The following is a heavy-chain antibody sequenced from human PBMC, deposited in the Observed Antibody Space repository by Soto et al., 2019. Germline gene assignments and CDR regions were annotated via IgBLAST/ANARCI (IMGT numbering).Heavy chain of an antibody. D-gene: IGHD3-22*01. CDR2: IWYDGSNK. J-gene: IGHJ4*02. Sequence: QVQLVESGGGVVQPGRSLRLSCAASGFTFSSYVMHWVRQAPVKGLEWVAVIWYDGSNKYYADSVKGRFTISRDNSKNTLYLQMNSLRAEDTAVYYCARDDYYDSSGVDEYFDYWRQGTLVTVSS. CDR3: ARDDYYDSSGVDEYFDY. V-gene: IGHV3-33*01. CDR1: GFTFSSYV.